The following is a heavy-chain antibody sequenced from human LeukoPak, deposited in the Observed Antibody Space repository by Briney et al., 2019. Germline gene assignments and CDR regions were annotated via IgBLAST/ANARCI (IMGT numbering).Heavy chain of an antibody. CDR2: INPSGGST. Sequence: ASVKVSCKASGYTFTSYYMHWVRQAPGQGLEWMGIINPSGGSTSYAQKFQGRVTITADKSTSTAYMELSSLRSEDTAVYYCARDLGDHLDYWGQGTLVTVSS. CDR3: ARDLGDHLDY. V-gene: IGHV1-46*01. J-gene: IGHJ4*02. CDR1: GYTFTSYY. D-gene: IGHD2-21*02.